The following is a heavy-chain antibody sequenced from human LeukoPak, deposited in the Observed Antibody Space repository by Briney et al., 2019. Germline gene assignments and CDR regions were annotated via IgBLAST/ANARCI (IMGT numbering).Heavy chain of an antibody. CDR1: GFTFDDYA. V-gene: IGHV3-9*01. CDR3: AKVYGSGSYGYYYGMDV. CDR2: ISWNSGSI. J-gene: IGHJ6*02. Sequence: GRSLRLSCAASGFTFDDYAMHWVRQAPGKGLEWVSGISWNSGSIGYADSVKGRFTIFRDNAKNSLYLQMNSLRAEDTALYYCAKVYGSGSYGYYYGMDVWGQGTTVTVSS. D-gene: IGHD3-10*01.